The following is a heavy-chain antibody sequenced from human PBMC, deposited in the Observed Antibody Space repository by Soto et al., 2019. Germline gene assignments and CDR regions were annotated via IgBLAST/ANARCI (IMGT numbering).Heavy chain of an antibody. CDR3: ARETLYIAIDY. Sequence: LSATLSLTCTVSGGSISDSYWSWIRQTPGKRLEWIGYIHDSGTVNYNPSLKSRVSMSVDTSKNQFSLKLNSVTAADTAVYYCARETLYIAIDYWGQGTLVTVSS. CDR1: GGSISDSY. CDR2: IHDSGTV. J-gene: IGHJ4*02. D-gene: IGHD3-16*02. V-gene: IGHV4-59*01.